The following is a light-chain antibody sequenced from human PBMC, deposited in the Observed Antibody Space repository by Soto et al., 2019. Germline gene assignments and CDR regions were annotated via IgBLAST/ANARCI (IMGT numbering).Light chain of an antibody. Sequence: QSALTQPASLSGSPGQSITISCTGTSSDVGGYNYVSWYQHHPGKAPKLMIYDVSNRPSGVSNRFSGSKSGNTASLTISGLQAEDEADYYCSSYTSSSTRVFGGGTKLTVL. V-gene: IGLV2-14*03. J-gene: IGLJ2*01. CDR2: DVS. CDR3: SSYTSSSTRV. CDR1: SSDVGGYNY.